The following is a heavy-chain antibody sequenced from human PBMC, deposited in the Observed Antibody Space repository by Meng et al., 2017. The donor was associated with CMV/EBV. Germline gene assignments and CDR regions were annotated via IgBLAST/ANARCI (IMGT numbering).Heavy chain of an antibody. CDR2: ISAYNGNT. CDR1: GYTFTSYG. J-gene: IGHJ4*02. Sequence: ASVKVSCKASGYTFTSYGISWVRQAPGQGLEWMGWISAYNGNTNYAQKLQGRVTMTTDISTSTAYMELRSLRSDDTAVYYCARDVLGYCSSTSCYIGNYWGQGTLVTVSS. D-gene: IGHD2-2*02. CDR3: ARDVLGYCSSTSCYIGNY. V-gene: IGHV1-18*01.